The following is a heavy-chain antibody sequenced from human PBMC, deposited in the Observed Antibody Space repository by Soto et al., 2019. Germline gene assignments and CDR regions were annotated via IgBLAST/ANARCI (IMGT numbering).Heavy chain of an antibody. CDR1: GDSISNSDYY. D-gene: IGHD6-19*01. V-gene: IGHV4-30-4*01. Sequence: PSETLSLTCTVSGDSISNSDYYWNWIRQSPGKGLEWIASIDYSGSTYYNPSLKSRVVISADTSKNLFSLKLRSVTAADTAVYYCVKDGSSGWPYYYGLDVWGQGTTVTVSS. CDR3: VKDGSSGWPYYYGLDV. J-gene: IGHJ6*02. CDR2: IDYSGST.